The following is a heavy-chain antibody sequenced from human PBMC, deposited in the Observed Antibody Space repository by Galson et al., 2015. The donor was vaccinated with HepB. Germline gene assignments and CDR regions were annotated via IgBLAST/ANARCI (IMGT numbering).Heavy chain of an antibody. J-gene: IGHJ4*02. V-gene: IGHV5-51*01. CDR1: GYFFKSYW. Sequence: QSGAEVKKPGESLKISCKGSGYFFKSYWIGWVRLTPGKGLEWMGIIHPADSDTRYSPSFQGQVTISADRSIDTAYLHWSSLKAADTATYYCARHVGPSAAGYFDYWSQGVLVAVSS. CDR2: IHPADSDT. CDR3: ARHVGPSAAGYFDY. D-gene: IGHD6-13*01.